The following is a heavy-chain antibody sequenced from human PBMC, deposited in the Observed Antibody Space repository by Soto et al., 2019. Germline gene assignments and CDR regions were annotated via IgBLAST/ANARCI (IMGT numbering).Heavy chain of an antibody. D-gene: IGHD3-10*01. J-gene: IGHJ6*02. CDR1: GYTFTSYG. CDR2: ISAYNGNT. CDR3: ARGPNYYGSGSYYNVGYYGMDV. V-gene: IGHV1-18*04. Sequence: ASVKVSCKASGYTFTSYGISWVRQAPGQGLEWMGWISAYNGNTNYAQKLQGRVTMTTDTSTSTAYMELRSLRSDDTAVYYCARGPNYYGSGSYYNVGYYGMDVWGQGTTVTVSS.